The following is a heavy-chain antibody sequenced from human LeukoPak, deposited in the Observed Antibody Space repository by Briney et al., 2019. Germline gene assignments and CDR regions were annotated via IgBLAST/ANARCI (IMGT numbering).Heavy chain of an antibody. J-gene: IGHJ6*03. Sequence: GGSLRLSCAASGFTFSSYGMHWVRQAPGKGLEWVAFIRYDGSNKYYADSVKGRFTISRDNSKNTLYLQMNSLRAEDTAVYYCARVREFGYYYYYMDVWGKGTTVTVSS. CDR1: GFTFSSYG. CDR3: ARVREFGYYYYYMDV. D-gene: IGHD3-16*01. V-gene: IGHV3-30*02. CDR2: IRYDGSNK.